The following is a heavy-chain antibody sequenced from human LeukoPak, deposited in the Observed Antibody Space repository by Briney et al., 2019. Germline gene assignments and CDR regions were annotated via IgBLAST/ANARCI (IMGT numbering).Heavy chain of an antibody. CDR1: GFTFSNHA. V-gene: IGHV3-23*01. D-gene: IGHD4-17*01. Sequence: GGSLRLSCAASGFTFSNHAMSWVRQAPGRGLEWVSAISGSSGLTYYADSVKGRFTISRDNSKNTLFLQMNSLRAEDTAVYYCARRGESTTYGDYRFDYWGREPWSPSPQ. J-gene: IGHJ4*02. CDR3: ARRGESTTYGDYRFDY. CDR2: ISGSSGLT.